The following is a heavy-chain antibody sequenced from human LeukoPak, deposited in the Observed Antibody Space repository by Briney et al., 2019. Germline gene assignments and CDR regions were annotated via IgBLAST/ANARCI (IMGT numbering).Heavy chain of an antibody. CDR3: ARDYQFWSGYLHYYYYYMDV. V-gene: IGHV4-61*02. J-gene: IGHJ6*03. CDR2: IYTSGST. CDR1: GGSISSGSYY. Sequence: SQTLSLTCTVSGGSISSGSYYWSWLRQPAGQGLEWIVRIYTSGSTNYNPSLKSRVTISVDTYKNQFSLKLSSVTAADTAVYYCARDYQFWSGYLHYYYYYMDVWGKGTTVTVSS. D-gene: IGHD3-3*01.